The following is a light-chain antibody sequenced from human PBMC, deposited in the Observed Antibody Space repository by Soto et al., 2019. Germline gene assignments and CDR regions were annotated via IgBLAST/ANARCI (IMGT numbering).Light chain of an antibody. CDR3: HKSYSTSWT. V-gene: IGKV1-39*01. J-gene: IGKJ1*01. Sequence: DIRMTQAPSSLSASVVDRGAITCRASQSISSSLNWYQWKPGKAPNLLIYAASSLQSGVPSRFSGSGSETDFTLTISSLQPEDFATYYCHKSYSTSWTCGQGTKGAIK. CDR1: QSISSS. CDR2: AAS.